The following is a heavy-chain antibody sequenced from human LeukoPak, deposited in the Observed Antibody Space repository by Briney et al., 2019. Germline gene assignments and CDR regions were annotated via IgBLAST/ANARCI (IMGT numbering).Heavy chain of an antibody. V-gene: IGHV4-39*07. CDR3: ARMKGSSGYYVAFDI. CDR1: GGSISTSSYY. CDR2: IFYSGST. D-gene: IGHD3-22*01. Sequence: SETLSLTCTVSGGSISTSSYYWGWVRQPPGKGLEWIGNIFYSGSTYYSPSLKSRVTISLDTSRNQFSLKLSSVTALDTAVYCCARMKGSSGYYVAFDIWGQGTMVTVSS. J-gene: IGHJ3*02.